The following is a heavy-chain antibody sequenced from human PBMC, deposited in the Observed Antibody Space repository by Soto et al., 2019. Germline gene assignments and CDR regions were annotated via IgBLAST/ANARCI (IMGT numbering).Heavy chain of an antibody. CDR3: ARWSSGYPNWFDP. V-gene: IGHV1-69*06. CDR2: IIPIFGTA. J-gene: IGHJ5*02. Sequence: SVKVSCKASGGTFSSYAIGWVRQAPGQGLEWMGGIIPIFGTANYAQKFQGRVTITADKSTSTAYMELSSLRSEDTAVYYCARWSSGYPNWFDPWGQGTLVTVSS. CDR1: GGTFSSYA. D-gene: IGHD3-22*01.